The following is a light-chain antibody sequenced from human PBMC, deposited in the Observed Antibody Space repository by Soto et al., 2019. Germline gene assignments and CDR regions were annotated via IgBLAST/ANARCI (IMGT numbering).Light chain of an antibody. CDR1: QSVNRW. CDR3: QEYNSGWR. Sequence: DIQMTQSPSTLTASVGHRVTIACLASQSVNRWLAWYQKKPGRAPKLLIYDASNLQSGVPSRFSGSGSGTEFTLSISSLQPDDFATYYCQEYNSGWRFGQGTTVDLK. CDR2: DAS. V-gene: IGKV1-5*01. J-gene: IGKJ1*01.